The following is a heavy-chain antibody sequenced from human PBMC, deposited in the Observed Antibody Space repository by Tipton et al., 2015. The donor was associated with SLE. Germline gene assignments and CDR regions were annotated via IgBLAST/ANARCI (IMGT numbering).Heavy chain of an antibody. V-gene: IGHV4-34*01. J-gene: IGHJ4*02. D-gene: IGHD4-23*01. CDR3: ARLYDYGGNSTPGGGY. CDR1: GGSFSGYY. Sequence: TLSLTCAVYGGSFSGYYWSWIRQPPGKGLEWIGEINHSGSTNYNPSLKSRVTISVDTSKNQFSLKLSSVTAADTAVYYCARLYDYGGNSTPGGGYWGQGTLVTVSS. CDR2: INHSGST.